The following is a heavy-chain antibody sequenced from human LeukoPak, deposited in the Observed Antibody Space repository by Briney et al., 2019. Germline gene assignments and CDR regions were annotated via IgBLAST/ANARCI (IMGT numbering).Heavy chain of an antibody. CDR1: GFTLSSYA. Sequence: GGSLRLSCAASGFTLSSYAMSWVSQAPGKGLEWVSAISGSGGSTYYADSVKGRFTISRDNSKNTLYLQMNSLRAEDTAVYYCAKGQGHNWFDPWGQGTLVTVSS. J-gene: IGHJ5*02. CDR3: AKGQGHNWFDP. CDR2: ISGSGGST. V-gene: IGHV3-23*01.